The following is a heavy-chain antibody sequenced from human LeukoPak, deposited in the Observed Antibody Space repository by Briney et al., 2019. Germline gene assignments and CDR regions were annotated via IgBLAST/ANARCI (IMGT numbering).Heavy chain of an antibody. D-gene: IGHD2-15*01. J-gene: IGHJ4*02. CDR1: GFTFSDFY. CDR2: ISGSSSNT. Sequence: GGSLRLSCAASGFTFSDFYMSWIRQAPGKGLESVSYISGSSSNTNYADSVKGRFTISRDNAKNSLYLQMNSLRPEDTAVYYCTRHPAQGDYWGQGTLVTVSS. CDR3: TRHPAQGDY. V-gene: IGHV3-11*03.